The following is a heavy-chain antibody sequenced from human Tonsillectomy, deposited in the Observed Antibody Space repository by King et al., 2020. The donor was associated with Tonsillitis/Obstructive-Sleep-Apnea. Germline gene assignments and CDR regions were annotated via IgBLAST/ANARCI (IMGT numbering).Heavy chain of an antibody. V-gene: IGHV1-2*02. CDR3: ARSLIGDDFWSGYWGAGGYYYSYMDV. CDR2: INPNSGGT. D-gene: IGHD3-3*01. CDR1: GYTFSGYY. Sequence: QVQLVESGAEVKKPGASVKVSCKASGYTFSGYYMHWVRQAPGQGLEWMGWINPNSGGTNFAQKFQGRVTMTRDTSISTAYMELSSLISDDTAVYYCARSLIGDDFWSGYWGAGGYYYSYMDVWGKGTTVTVSS. J-gene: IGHJ6*03.